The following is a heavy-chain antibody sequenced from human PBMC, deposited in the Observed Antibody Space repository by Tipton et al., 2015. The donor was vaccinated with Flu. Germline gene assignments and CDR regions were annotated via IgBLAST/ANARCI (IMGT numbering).Heavy chain of an antibody. D-gene: IGHD5-12*01. CDR3: ARVGHVATAGIDY. J-gene: IGHJ4*02. Sequence: QVQLVQSGGGVVQPGRSLRLSCAASGFTFSSYGMHWVRQAPGKGLEWVAVIWYDGSNKYYADSVKGRFTISRDNSKNTLYLQMNSLRAEDTAVYYCARVGHVATAGIDYWGQGTLVTASS. CDR1: GFTFSSYG. CDR2: IWYDGSNK. V-gene: IGHV3-33*01.